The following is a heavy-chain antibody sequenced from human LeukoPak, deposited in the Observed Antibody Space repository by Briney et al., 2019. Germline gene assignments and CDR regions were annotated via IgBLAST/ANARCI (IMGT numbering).Heavy chain of an antibody. CDR2: IWYDGSNK. D-gene: IGHD3-10*01. J-gene: IGHJ6*02. CDR1: GFTFSSYG. CDR3: ARGWVRGEYYYYGMDV. V-gene: IGHV3-33*01. Sequence: GGSLRLSCAASGFTFSSYGIHWVRQAPGKELEWVAVIWYDGSNKYYADSVKGRFTISRDNSKNTLYLQMNSLRAEDTAVYYCARGWVRGEYYYYGMDVWGQGTTVTASS.